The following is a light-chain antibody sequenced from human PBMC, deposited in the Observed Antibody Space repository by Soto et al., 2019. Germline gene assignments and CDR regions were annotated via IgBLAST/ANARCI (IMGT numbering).Light chain of an antibody. J-gene: IGLJ2*01. CDR1: TSDIGAYDF. Sequence: QSALTQPASVSGSPGQSITISCTGTTSDIGAYDFVSWYQQHPGKAPTLMIYEVSSRPPGLSHRFAGSKSGNTASLTISALQAEDEAAYYCSSYTARSTVIFVGGTKLTVL. CDR2: EVS. CDR3: SSYTARSTVI. V-gene: IGLV2-14*01.